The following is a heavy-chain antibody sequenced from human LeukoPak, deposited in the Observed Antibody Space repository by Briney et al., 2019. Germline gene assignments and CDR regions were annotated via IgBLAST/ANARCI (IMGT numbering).Heavy chain of an antibody. CDR3: ARVQGRGYYNDAFDI. Sequence: SETLSLTCTVSGGSISSYYWSWIRQPPGKGLEWIGYIYYSGSTNYNPSLKSRVTISVDTSKNQFSLKLSSVTAADTAVYYCARVQGRGYYNDAFDIWGQGTMVTVSS. CDR1: GGSISSYY. V-gene: IGHV4-59*01. D-gene: IGHD3-9*01. CDR2: IYYSGST. J-gene: IGHJ3*02.